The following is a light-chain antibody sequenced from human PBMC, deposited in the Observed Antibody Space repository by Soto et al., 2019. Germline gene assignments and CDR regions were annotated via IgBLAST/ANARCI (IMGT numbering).Light chain of an antibody. J-gene: IGLJ1*01. V-gene: IGLV2-14*01. CDR2: DVS. CDR3: SSYSISSTRYV. Sequence: QSALTQPASVSGSPGQSITISCTGTSSDVGGYNYVSWYQQHPGKAPKVMIYDVSNRPSGVSNRFSGSKSGNTASLTISGLLADDEADYYCSSYSISSTRYVFGTGTKLTVL. CDR1: SSDVGGYNY.